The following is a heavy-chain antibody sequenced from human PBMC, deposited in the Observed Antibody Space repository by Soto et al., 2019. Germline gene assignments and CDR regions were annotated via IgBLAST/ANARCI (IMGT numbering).Heavy chain of an antibody. V-gene: IGHV2-26*01. CDR1: GLSLTNGRLG. Sequence: SVPALVKPTETLTLTCTFSGLSLTNGRLGVSWIRQPPGKALEWLAHIFSNDDKSYSTSLKSRLTISKDISRSQVVLTMTNMDPVDSATYYCALIKDCSRTDCYLASFDPWGQGTLVTVSS. CDR2: IFSNDDK. J-gene: IGHJ5*02. CDR3: ALIKDCSRTDCYLASFDP. D-gene: IGHD2-2*01.